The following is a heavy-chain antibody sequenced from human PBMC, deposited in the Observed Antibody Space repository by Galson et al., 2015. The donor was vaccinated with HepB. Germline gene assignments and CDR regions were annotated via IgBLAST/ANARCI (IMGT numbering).Heavy chain of an antibody. CDR2: IYYSGST. J-gene: IGHJ6*02. Sequence: TLSLTCTVTGGSISSYYWSWIRQSPGKGLEWIGYIYYSGSTMYNPSLESRVTISVDRSKNQFALKVSSVTAADTAVYYCARDVSTVITPDEYYYAMDVWGQGTTVTVSS. V-gene: IGHV4-59*01. CDR1: GGSISSYY. CDR3: ARDVSTVITPDEYYYAMDV. D-gene: IGHD4-23*01.